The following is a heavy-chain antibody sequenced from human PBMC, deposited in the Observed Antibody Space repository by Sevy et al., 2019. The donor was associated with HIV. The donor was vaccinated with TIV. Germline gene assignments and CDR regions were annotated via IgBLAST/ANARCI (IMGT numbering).Heavy chain of an antibody. CDR3: TTEGAD. CDR1: GFTFSDAW. CDR2: IRSKGDGGTG. Sequence: GGSLRLSCATSGFTFSDAWLSWVRQAPGKGLEWVGRIRSKGDGGTGEYAAPLKGRFTITRDDSKNMMYVVMNSLKTEDTAMYYCTTEGADWGPGTLVTVSS. J-gene: IGHJ4*02. V-gene: IGHV3-15*01.